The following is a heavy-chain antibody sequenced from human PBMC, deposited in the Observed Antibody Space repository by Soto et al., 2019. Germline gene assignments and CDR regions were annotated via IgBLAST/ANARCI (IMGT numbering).Heavy chain of an antibody. CDR3: ARVGRGYCISTSCYHLAYYYYGMDV. CDR2: IYYSGST. V-gene: IGHV4-59*01. CDR1: GGSISSYY. Sequence: PSETLSLTCTVSGGSISSYYWSWIRQPPGKGLERFGYIYYSGSTNYNPSLKSRVTISVDTSKNQFSLKLSSVTAADTAVYYCARVGRGYCISTSCYHLAYYYYGMDVWGQGTTVTVSS. J-gene: IGHJ6*02. D-gene: IGHD2-2*01.